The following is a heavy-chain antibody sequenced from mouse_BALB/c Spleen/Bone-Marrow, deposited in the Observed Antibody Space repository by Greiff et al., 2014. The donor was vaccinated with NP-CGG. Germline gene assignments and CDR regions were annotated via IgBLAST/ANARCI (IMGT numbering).Heavy chain of an antibody. J-gene: IGHJ3*01. D-gene: IGHD2-3*01. Sequence: VHVKQSGAELVKPGASVKLSCTTSGFNIKDTYIHWVKRRPEQGLEWIGRIDPANGNTKYDPEFQGKATITADTSSNTAYLHLSSLTSEDTAVYSCAHDAPFAYWGQGTLVTVSA. V-gene: IGHV14-3*02. CDR1: GFNIKDTY. CDR3: AHDAPFAY. CDR2: IDPANGNT.